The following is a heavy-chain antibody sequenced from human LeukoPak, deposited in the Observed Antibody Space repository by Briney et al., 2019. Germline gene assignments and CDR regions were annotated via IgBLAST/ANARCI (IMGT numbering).Heavy chain of an antibody. CDR1: GFTFSSYS. CDR2: SSTGSSYI. D-gene: IGHD6-13*01. J-gene: IGHJ6*02. CDR3: ARDRSPIAADGMDV. V-gene: IGHV3-21*01. Sequence: GGSLRLSCAASGFTFSSYSINWVRQAPGKGLEWVSSSSTGSSYIYCADSGRVRFTLSNHNAKNSQYLQINGQRAEDTAVFYCARDRSPIAADGMDVWGRGATVTVSS.